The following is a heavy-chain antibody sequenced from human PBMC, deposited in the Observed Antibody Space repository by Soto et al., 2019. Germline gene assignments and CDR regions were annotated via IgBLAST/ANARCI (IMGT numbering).Heavy chain of an antibody. J-gene: IGHJ6*02. V-gene: IGHV5-51*01. Sequence: GESLKISCKGSGYSFTSYWIGWVRQMPGKGLEWMGIIYPGDSDTRYSPSFQGQVTISADKSISTAYLQWSSLKASDTAMYYCASLSYDFWSGYGYCMDVWGQGTTVTVSS. D-gene: IGHD3-3*01. CDR1: GYSFTSYW. CDR2: IYPGDSDT. CDR3: ASLSYDFWSGYGYCMDV.